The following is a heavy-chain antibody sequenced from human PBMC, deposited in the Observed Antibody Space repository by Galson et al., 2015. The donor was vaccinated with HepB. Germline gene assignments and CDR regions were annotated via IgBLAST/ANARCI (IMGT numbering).Heavy chain of an antibody. CDR2: ISGSGGST. Sequence: SLRLSCAASGFTFKNYAMNWVRQAPGKGLEWVSGISGSGGSTYYADSVKGRFTISRDNSKNILYLLKNSLRAEDTAVYYCTKEYSYGTLYYYAMDVWGQGATVTVS. J-gene: IGHJ6*02. D-gene: IGHD5-18*01. V-gene: IGHV3-23*01. CDR1: GFTFKNYA. CDR3: TKEYSYGTLYYYAMDV.